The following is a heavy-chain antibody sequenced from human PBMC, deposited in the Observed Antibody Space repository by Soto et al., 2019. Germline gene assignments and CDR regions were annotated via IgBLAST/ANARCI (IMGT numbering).Heavy chain of an antibody. CDR3: TRAHSSSWTPHWFDP. CDR1: GFTFGDYA. V-gene: IGHV3-49*04. CDR2: IRSKAYGGTT. D-gene: IGHD6-13*01. J-gene: IGHJ5*02. Sequence: QPGGSLRLSCTASGFTFGDYAMSWVRQAPGKGLEWVGFIRSKAYGGTTEYAASVKGRFTISRDDSKSIAYLQMNSLKTGDTAVYYCTRAHSSSWTPHWFDPWGQGTLVTVSS.